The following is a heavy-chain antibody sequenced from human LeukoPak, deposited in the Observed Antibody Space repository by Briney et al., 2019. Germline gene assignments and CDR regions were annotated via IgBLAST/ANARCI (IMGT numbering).Heavy chain of an antibody. Sequence: SETLSLTCAVSGGSISSGGYSWSWIRQPPGKGLEWIGYIYHSGSTYYNPSLKSRVTISVDRSKNQFSLKLSSVTAADTAVYYCVRATLWFGELHPYYFDYWGQGTLVTVSS. J-gene: IGHJ4*02. CDR2: IYHSGST. D-gene: IGHD3-10*01. CDR1: GGSISSGGYS. CDR3: VRATLWFGELHPYYFDY. V-gene: IGHV4-30-2*01.